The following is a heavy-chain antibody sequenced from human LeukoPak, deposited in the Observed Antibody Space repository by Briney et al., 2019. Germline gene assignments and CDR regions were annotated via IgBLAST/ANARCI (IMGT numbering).Heavy chain of an antibody. V-gene: IGHV4-34*01. D-gene: IGHD3-10*01. J-gene: IGHJ5*02. CDR3: AKGSGSYYPKYNWFDP. Sequence: HSGSTNYNPSLKSRVTISVDTSKNQFSLKLSSVTAADTAVYYCAKGSGSYYPKYNWFDPWGQGTLVTVSS. CDR2: HSGST.